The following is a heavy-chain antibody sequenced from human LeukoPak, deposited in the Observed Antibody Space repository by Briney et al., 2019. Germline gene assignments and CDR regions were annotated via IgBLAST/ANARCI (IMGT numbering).Heavy chain of an antibody. CDR2: IYYTGSA. Sequence: SETLSLTCTVSGGSISSYYWSWIRQPPGKGLEGIGYIYYTGSANYNPSLKSRVTISVDTSKNNFSLKLSSVTAADTAVYYCARDRLAVAGTAYYYYDMDVWGQGTTVTVSS. V-gene: IGHV4-59*01. CDR3: ARDRLAVAGTAYYYYDMDV. CDR1: GGSISSYY. J-gene: IGHJ6*02. D-gene: IGHD6-19*01.